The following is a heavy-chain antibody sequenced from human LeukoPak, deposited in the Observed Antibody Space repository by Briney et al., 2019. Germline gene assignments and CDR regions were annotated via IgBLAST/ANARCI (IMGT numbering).Heavy chain of an antibody. CDR3: ARGSPHYYDSSGDINFDY. CDR1: GYTFTSYD. Sequence: ASVKVSCKASGYTFTSYDINWVRQATGQGLEWMGWMNPNSGNTGYAQRFQGRVTMTRNTSISTAYMELSSLRSEDTAVYYCARGSPHYYDSSGDINFDYWGRGTLVTVSS. CDR2: MNPNSGNT. D-gene: IGHD3-22*01. V-gene: IGHV1-8*01. J-gene: IGHJ4*02.